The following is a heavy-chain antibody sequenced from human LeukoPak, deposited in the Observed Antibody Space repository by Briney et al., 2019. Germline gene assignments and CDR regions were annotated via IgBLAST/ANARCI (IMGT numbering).Heavy chain of an antibody. CDR2: ISFSSTHI. Sequence: GGSLRLSCAASGFIFSNYGMSWVRQAPGKGLEWVSSISFSSTHIYYADSIQGRFTISRDNAENSLYLQMNSLRAEDTAVYYCAKDPPGGNAFSVWGPGTMVTVSS. CDR1: GFIFSNYG. V-gene: IGHV3-21*06. D-gene: IGHD1-14*01. CDR3: AKDPPGGNAFSV. J-gene: IGHJ3*01.